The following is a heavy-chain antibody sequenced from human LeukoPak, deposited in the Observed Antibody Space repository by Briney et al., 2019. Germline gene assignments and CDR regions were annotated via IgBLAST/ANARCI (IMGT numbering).Heavy chain of an antibody. Sequence: GGSLRLSCAASGFTFSSYSMNWVRQAPGKGLEWVSSISSSGDYIYYADSVKGRFTISRDNAKNTLYLQMNSLRTEDSALYYCVVDLSGSADYWGQGTLVTVSS. CDR3: VVDLSGSADY. V-gene: IGHV3-21*01. CDR2: ISSSGDYI. J-gene: IGHJ4*02. D-gene: IGHD3-10*01. CDR1: GFTFSSYS.